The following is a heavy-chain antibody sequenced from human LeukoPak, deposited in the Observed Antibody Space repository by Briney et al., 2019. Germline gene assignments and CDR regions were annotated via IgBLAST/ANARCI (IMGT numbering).Heavy chain of an antibody. CDR3: ASRRRGNIFWVRYFDWLLSTY. CDR1: GFTFSSYA. V-gene: IGHV3-23*01. D-gene: IGHD3-9*01. J-gene: IGHJ4*02. Sequence: PGGSLRLSCAASGFTFSSYAMSWVRQAPGKGLEWVSAISGSGGSTYYADSVKGRFTISRDNSKNTLYLQMNSLRAEDTAVYYCASRRRGNIFWVRYFDWLLSTYWGQGNPGHRLL. CDR2: ISGSGGST.